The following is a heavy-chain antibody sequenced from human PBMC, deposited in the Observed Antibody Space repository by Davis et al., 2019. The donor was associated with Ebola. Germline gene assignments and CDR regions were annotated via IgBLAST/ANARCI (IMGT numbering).Heavy chain of an antibody. J-gene: IGHJ4*02. D-gene: IGHD1-1*01. CDR1: GYSISSSYY. Sequence: PSETLSLTCTVSGYSISSSYYWSWIRQPPGKGLEWIGYIYYSGSTNYNPSLKSRVTISVDTSKNQFSLKLSSVTAADTAVYYCARESWNDVGVDYWGQGTLVTVSS. V-gene: IGHV4-59*12. CDR3: ARESWNDVGVDY. CDR2: IYYSGST.